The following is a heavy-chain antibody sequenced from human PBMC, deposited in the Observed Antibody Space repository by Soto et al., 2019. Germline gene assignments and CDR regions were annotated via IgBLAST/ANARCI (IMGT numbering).Heavy chain of an antibody. CDR3: ARGVGEYYDILTYYYYMDV. J-gene: IGHJ6*03. D-gene: IGHD3-9*01. V-gene: IGHV3-33*01. CDR1: GFTFSSYG. Sequence: QAGGSLRLSCAASGFTFSSYGMHWVRQAPGKGLEWVAVIWYDGSNKYYADSVKGRFTISRDNSKNTLYLQMNSLRAEDTAVYYCARGVGEYYDILTYYYYMDVWGKGTTVTVSS. CDR2: IWYDGSNK.